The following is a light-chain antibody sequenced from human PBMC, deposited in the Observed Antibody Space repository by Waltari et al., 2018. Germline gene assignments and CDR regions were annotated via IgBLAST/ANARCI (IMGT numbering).Light chain of an antibody. Sequence: QSALTQPASVSGTPGQSITISCTGTTSDVGNYNIVSWYQQHPGKAPNLMILEVINRPSGVSDRFSGSKSGNTASLTISGLQAEDEADYYCCSYAGSGTYVFGTGTKVTVL. CDR2: EVI. CDR3: CSYAGSGTYV. J-gene: IGLJ1*01. V-gene: IGLV2-23*02. CDR1: TSDVGNYNI.